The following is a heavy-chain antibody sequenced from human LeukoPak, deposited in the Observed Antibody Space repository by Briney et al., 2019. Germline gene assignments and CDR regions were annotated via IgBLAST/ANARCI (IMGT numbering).Heavy chain of an antibody. V-gene: IGHV3-7*03. CDR2: TKQDGSEK. CDR3: AREKGVLLWFGELPHFDY. Sequence: GGSLRLSCAASGFTFSSYWMSWVRQAPGKGLEWVANTKQDGSEKYYVDSVKGRFTISRDNAKNSLYLQMNSLRAEDTAVYYCAREKGVLLWFGELPHFDYWGQGTLVTVSS. J-gene: IGHJ4*02. D-gene: IGHD3-10*01. CDR1: GFTFSSYW.